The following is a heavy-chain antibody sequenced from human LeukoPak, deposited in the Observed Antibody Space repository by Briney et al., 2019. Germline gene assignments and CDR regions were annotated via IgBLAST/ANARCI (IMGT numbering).Heavy chain of an antibody. CDR1: GFTFSSYW. V-gene: IGHV3-74*01. J-gene: IGHJ3*02. CDR2: INTDGSST. D-gene: IGHD6-13*01. CDR3: ARATRGSSWSQTDAFDI. Sequence: GGSLRLSCAASGFTFSSYWMHWVRQAPGKGLVWVSRINTDGSSTSYADSVKGRFTISRDNAKNTLYLQMNSLRAEDTAVYYCARATRGSSWSQTDAFDIWGQGTMVTVSS.